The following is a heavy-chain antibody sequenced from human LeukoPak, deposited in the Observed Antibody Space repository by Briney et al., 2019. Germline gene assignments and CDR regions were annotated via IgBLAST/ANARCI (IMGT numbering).Heavy chain of an antibody. CDR3: ARQMTTVTTGGRYYYGMDV. Sequence: GGSLRLSCAASGFTFSSYWMSWVRQAPGKGLEWVANIKQDGSEKYYVDSVKGRFTISRDNAKNSLYLQMNSLRAEDTAVYYCARQMTTVTTGGRYYYGMDVWGQGTTVTVSS. J-gene: IGHJ6*02. CDR2: IKQDGSEK. D-gene: IGHD4-11*01. V-gene: IGHV3-7*03. CDR1: GFTFSSYW.